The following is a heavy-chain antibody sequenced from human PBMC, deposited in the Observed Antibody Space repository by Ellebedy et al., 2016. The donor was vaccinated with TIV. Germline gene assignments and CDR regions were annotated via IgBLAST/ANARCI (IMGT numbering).Heavy chain of an antibody. CDR3: ASDDPENSLDN. Sequence: GESLKISXEASGFTFSVYYMSWIRQAPGKGLEWVSFTSLTSPATGVGYADSVRGRFTISRDDAKNSLYLEMNSLRAEDSAVYYCASDDPENSLDNWGQGTLVTVSS. CDR2: TSLTSPATG. J-gene: IGHJ4*02. D-gene: IGHD1-7*01. CDR1: GFTFSVYY. V-gene: IGHV3-11*06.